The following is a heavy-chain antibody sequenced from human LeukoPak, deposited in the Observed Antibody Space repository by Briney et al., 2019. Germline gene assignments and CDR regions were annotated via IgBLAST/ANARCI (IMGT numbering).Heavy chain of an antibody. CDR2: ISSSGSTI. CDR3: ASVLWYGDQTHY. V-gene: IGHV3-11*01. D-gene: IGHD3-10*01. Sequence: GGSLRLSCAASGFTFSTNYMSWIRQAPGKGLEWVSYISSSGSTIYYADSVKGRFTISRDNAKNSLYLQMNTLRAEDTAVYYCASVLWYGDQTHYWGQGTLVTVSS. CDR1: GFTFSTNY. J-gene: IGHJ4*02.